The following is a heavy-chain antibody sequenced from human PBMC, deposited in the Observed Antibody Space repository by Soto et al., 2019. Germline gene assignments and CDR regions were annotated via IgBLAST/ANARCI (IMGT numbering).Heavy chain of an antibody. CDR1: GFTFDDYG. CDR2: INWNGGST. J-gene: IGHJ6*03. Sequence: EVQLVEYGGGVVRPGGSLRLSCAASGFTFDDYGMSWVRQAPGKGLEWVSGINWNGGSTGYADSVKGRFTISRDNAKNSLYLQMNSLRAEDTALYHCARGRAPTYYYYYMDVWGKGTTVTVSS. CDR3: ARGRAPTYYYYYMDV. V-gene: IGHV3-20*01.